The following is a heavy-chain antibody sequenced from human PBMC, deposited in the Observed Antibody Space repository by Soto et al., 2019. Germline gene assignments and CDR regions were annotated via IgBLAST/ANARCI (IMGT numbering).Heavy chain of an antibody. CDR2: IYYSGST. V-gene: IGHV4-39*01. D-gene: IGHD2-15*01. J-gene: IGHJ4*02. Sequence: QLQLQESGPGLVKPSETLSLTCTVSGGSISDSSYYWGWIRQPPGKGLEWVGNIYYSGSTYYNPSLKSRVTISVDTSKNQFSPKLSSVIAADTAVYYCARRWRTGAFDYWGQGTLVTVSS. CDR1: GGSISDSSYY. CDR3: ARRWRTGAFDY.